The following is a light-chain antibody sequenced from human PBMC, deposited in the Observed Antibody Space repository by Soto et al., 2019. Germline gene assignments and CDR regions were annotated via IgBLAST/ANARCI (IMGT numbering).Light chain of an antibody. CDR2: AAS. V-gene: IGKV1-39*01. Sequence: DIQMTQSPSSLSASVGDRVTIGCRASQSITTYLNWYQHKPGKAPKLLIYAASSLQSGVPSRFSGSGSETDFTLTISNLQPEDFATYYCQQTDSIPRTFGQGTKVDIK. CDR1: QSITTY. CDR3: QQTDSIPRT. J-gene: IGKJ1*01.